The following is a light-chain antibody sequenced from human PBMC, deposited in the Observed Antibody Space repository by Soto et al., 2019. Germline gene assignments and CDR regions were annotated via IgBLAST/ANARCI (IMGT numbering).Light chain of an antibody. Sequence: AIRITQSPSSISGSTRGRVTITCRAGPGFRRYLARYQQKPGKAPKLLIYAASTLQSGVPSRFSGSGSGTDFTLTISCLQSEDFATYYCQQYYSYPYTFGQGTKLEIK. CDR2: AAS. CDR3: QQYYSYPYT. J-gene: IGKJ2*01. V-gene: IGKV1-8*01. CDR1: PGFRRY.